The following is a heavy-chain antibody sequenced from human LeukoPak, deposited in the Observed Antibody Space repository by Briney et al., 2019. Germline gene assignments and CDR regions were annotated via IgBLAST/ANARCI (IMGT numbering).Heavy chain of an antibody. J-gene: IGHJ4*02. CDR2: MYSVGST. V-gene: IGHV3-66*01. D-gene: IGHD5-18*01. CDR3: ARDLSGYSYGFGGDL. Sequence: PGGSLRLSCAASGFTISANFMSWVRQAPGKGLEWVSIMYSVGSTFYADSVKGRFTISRDPSKNSPDLQMDSLRVDDTAVYYCARDLSGYSYGFGGDLWGQGTLVTVSS. CDR1: GFTISANF.